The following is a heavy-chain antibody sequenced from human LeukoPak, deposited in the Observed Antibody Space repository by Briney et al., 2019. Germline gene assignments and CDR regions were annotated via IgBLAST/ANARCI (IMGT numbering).Heavy chain of an antibody. V-gene: IGHV1-3*04. CDR1: GYTFTSYA. J-gene: IGHJ5*02. CDR3: ARGRAWLSANWFDP. CDR2: INTGNGNT. D-gene: IGHD3-22*01. Sequence: ASVKVSCKASGYTFTSYAMHWVRQAPGQRLECMGWINTGNGNTKYSQKFQGRVTITRDTSASTAYMDLSSLRSEDTAVYYCARGRAWLSANWFDPWGQGTLVTVSS.